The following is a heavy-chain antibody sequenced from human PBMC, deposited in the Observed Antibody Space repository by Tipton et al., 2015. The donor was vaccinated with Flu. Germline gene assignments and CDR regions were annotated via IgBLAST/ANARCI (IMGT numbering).Heavy chain of an antibody. Sequence: QLVQSGAEVKKPGESLKISCKGSGYIFTNYWIGWVRQMPGKGLEWMGTIYPDDSDTRYSPSFQGQVTISADKSISTAYLQWSSLKASDTAMYYCARQHVDTPKAPTYYYYGMDVWGQGTTVTVSS. V-gene: IGHV5-51*01. CDR2: IYPDDSDT. CDR1: GYIFTNYW. D-gene: IGHD5-18*01. J-gene: IGHJ6*02. CDR3: ARQHVDTPKAPTYYYYGMDV.